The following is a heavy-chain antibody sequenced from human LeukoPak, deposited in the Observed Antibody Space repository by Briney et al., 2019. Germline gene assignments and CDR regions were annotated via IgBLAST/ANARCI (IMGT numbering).Heavy chain of an antibody. CDR2: IGTRSNPI. D-gene: IGHD1-26*01. CDR1: GFSFSDFY. V-gene: IGHV3-11*01. CDR3: AREARGSGRDFDY. J-gene: IGHJ4*02. Sequence: GGSLRLSCVASGFSFSDFYMSWIRQAPGMGLEWISYIGTRSNPIYYADSVKGRFTISRDDAKNSLYLQMNSLRDEDTAVYFCAREARGSGRDFDYWGQGILVTVSS.